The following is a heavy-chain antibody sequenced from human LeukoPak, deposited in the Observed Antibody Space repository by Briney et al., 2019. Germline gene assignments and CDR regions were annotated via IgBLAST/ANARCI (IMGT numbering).Heavy chain of an antibody. J-gene: IGHJ4*02. CDR1: GYTFSGYY. CDR3: ARDSLEWLSFDY. CDR2: INPNSGGT. Sequence: ASVKVSCKASGYTFSGYYMHWVRQAPGQGLEWMGRINPNSGGTNYAQKFQGRVTMTRDTSISTAYMELSRLRSDDTAVYYCARDSLEWLSFDYWGQGTLVTVSS. D-gene: IGHD3-3*01. V-gene: IGHV1-2*06.